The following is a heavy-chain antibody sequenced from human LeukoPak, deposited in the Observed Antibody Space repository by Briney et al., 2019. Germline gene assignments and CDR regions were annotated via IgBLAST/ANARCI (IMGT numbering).Heavy chain of an antibody. J-gene: IGHJ4*02. CDR3: ARNQDGYNGYFDY. V-gene: IGHV3-33*01. D-gene: IGHD5-12*01. CDR1: GFTFSSYG. CDR2: IWYDGSNK. Sequence: GRSLRLSCAASGFTFSSYGMHWVRQAPGKGLEWVAVIWYDGSNKYYADSVKGRFTISRDNSKNTLYLQMNSLRAEDTAVYYCARNQDGYNGYFDYWGQGTLVTVSS.